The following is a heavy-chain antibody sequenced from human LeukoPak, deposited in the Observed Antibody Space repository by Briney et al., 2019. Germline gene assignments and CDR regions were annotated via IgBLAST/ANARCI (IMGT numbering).Heavy chain of an antibody. CDR2: INPNSGGT. CDR1: GYTFTSYY. V-gene: IGHV1-2*04. J-gene: IGHJ4*02. Sequence: ASVKVSCKASGYTFTSYYMHWVRQAPGQGLEWMGWINPNSGGTNYAQKFQGWVTMTGDTSISTAYMELSRLRSDDTAVYYCARGPYSGYDVGSNFDYWGQGTLVTVSS. D-gene: IGHD5-12*01. CDR3: ARGPYSGYDVGSNFDY.